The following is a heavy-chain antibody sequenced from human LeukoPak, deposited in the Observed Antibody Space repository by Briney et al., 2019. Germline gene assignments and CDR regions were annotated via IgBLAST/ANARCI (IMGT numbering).Heavy chain of an antibody. Sequence: ASVKVSCKASGYTFTSYYMHWVRQAPGQGLEWMGIINPSGGSTSYAQKFHGRVTMTRDTSTSTVYMELSSLRSEDTAVYYCARDRAIYYYDSSGYKDYWGQGTLVTVSS. D-gene: IGHD3-22*01. CDR2: INPSGGST. V-gene: IGHV1-46*01. J-gene: IGHJ4*02. CDR1: GYTFTSYY. CDR3: ARDRAIYYYDSSGYKDY.